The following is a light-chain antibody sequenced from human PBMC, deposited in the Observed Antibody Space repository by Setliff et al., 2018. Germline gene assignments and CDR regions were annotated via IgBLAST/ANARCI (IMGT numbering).Light chain of an antibody. J-gene: IGLJ1*01. CDR1: SSNIGSNT. CDR3: AAWDDSLNGRYV. CDR2: RNN. V-gene: IGLV1-44*01. Sequence: QSALAQPPSASGTPGQGVTISCSGSSSNIGSNTVNWYQQFPGTAPKLLIYRNNQRPSGVPERFXGSKSAXXASLAISGLQAEDEADYYCAAWDDSLNGRYVFGTGTKVTVL.